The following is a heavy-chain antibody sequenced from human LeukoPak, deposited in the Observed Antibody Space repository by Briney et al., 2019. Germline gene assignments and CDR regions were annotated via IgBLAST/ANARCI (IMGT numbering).Heavy chain of an antibody. D-gene: IGHD1-26*01. Sequence: ASVKVSCKASGYTFTSYDINWVRQATGQGVEWVGGMNPNSGKTGYAQKVQGRAIKTMNTPISKAYMELRSLSEEGKAVYFCVREEVGATDYWGQGTLVTVSS. CDR2: MNPNSGKT. CDR3: VREEVGATDY. V-gene: IGHV1-8*01. J-gene: IGHJ4*02. CDR1: GYTFTSYD.